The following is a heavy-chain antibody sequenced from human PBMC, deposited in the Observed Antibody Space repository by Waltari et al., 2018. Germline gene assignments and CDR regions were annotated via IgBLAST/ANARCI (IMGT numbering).Heavy chain of an antibody. CDR2: INPNRGGT. CDR1: GYMFTNYY. Sequence: QVQLVQSGAEVKKPGASVKIACKASGYMFTNYYMYWVRQATGQGLEWMGMINPNRGGTNQAQKFQGRVTMTRDTSISTADMELTRLRSDDTAVYFCARRKGYCTSSTCPPVQGYFGYWGQGTLVTVSS. J-gene: IGHJ4*02. CDR3: ARRKGYCTSSTCPPVQGYFGY. V-gene: IGHV1-2*02. D-gene: IGHD2-2*01.